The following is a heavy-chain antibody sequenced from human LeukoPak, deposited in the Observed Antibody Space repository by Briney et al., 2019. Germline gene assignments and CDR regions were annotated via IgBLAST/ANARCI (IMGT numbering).Heavy chain of an antibody. CDR1: GYTFTSYD. D-gene: IGHD6-13*01. V-gene: IGHV1-8*03. CDR2: MNPNSGNT. CDR3: AKDTTQHPYNTRWYGADAFDI. Sequence: ASVKVSCKASGYTFTSYDINWVRQATGQGLEWMGWMNPNSGNTGYAQKFQGRVTITRNTSISTAYMELSSLRSEDTAVYYCAKDTTQHPYNTRWYGADAFDIWGQGTMVIVSS. J-gene: IGHJ3*02.